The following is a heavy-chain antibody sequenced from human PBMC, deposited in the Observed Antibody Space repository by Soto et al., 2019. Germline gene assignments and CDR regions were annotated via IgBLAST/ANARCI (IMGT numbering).Heavy chain of an antibody. Sequence: ASVKVSCKASGYTFTSYYMHWVRQAPGQGLEWMGWIDTYNDNTNYAQRFLGRVTMTTDTSTSTAYMELRGLRSDDTAVYYCTRDIPVTTGGPFGFDPWGQGTLVTVPQ. CDR2: IDTYNDNT. CDR1: GYTFTSYY. CDR3: TRDIPVTTGGPFGFDP. J-gene: IGHJ5*02. D-gene: IGHD1-1*01. V-gene: IGHV1-18*04.